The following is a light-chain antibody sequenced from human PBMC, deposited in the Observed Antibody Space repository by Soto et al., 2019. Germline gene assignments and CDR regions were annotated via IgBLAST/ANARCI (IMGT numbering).Light chain of an antibody. CDR3: SSYTSSSTLYV. CDR1: SSDVGGYNY. CDR2: DVS. Sequence: QSALTQPASVSGSPGQSITISCTGTSSDVGGYNYVSWDQQHPGKAPKLMIFDVSNRPSGVSNRFSGSKSGNTASLTISGLQAEDEADYYCSSYTSSSTLYVFGTGTMLTVL. J-gene: IGLJ1*01. V-gene: IGLV2-14*01.